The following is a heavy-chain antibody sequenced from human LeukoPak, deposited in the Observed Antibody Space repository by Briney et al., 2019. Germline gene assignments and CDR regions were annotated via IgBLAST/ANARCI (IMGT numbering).Heavy chain of an antibody. J-gene: IGHJ4*02. Sequence: SETLSLTCSVSGDSLSSSTYYWGWIRQPPGKGLEWIGVIYYSGSTYYHPSLKSRVTISVDTSKNQSSLKLSSVTAADTAVYYCARDSGDYGDDAIGDDWGQGTLVTVSS. D-gene: IGHD4-17*01. CDR3: ARDSGDYGDDAIGDD. V-gene: IGHV4-39*02. CDR2: IYYSGST. CDR1: GDSLSSSTYY.